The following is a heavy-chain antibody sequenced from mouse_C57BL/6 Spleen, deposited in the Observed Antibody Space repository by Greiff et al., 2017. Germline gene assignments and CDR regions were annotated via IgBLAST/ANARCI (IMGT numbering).Heavy chain of an antibody. Sequence: EVKLMESGPELVKPGASVKISCKASGYSFTGYYMNWVKQSPEKSLEWIGEINPSTGGTTYNQKFKAKATLTVDKSSSTAYMQLKSLTSEDSAVYYCARGYGNYVGYYAMDYWGQGTSVTVSS. CDR3: ARGYGNYVGYYAMDY. V-gene: IGHV1-42*01. D-gene: IGHD2-10*02. J-gene: IGHJ4*01. CDR1: GYSFTGYY. CDR2: INPSTGGT.